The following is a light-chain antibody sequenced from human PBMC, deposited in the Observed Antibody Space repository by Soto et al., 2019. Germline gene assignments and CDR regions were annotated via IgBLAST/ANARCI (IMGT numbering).Light chain of an antibody. CDR3: QQRSNWPLT. CDR2: GAS. J-gene: IGKJ4*01. CDR1: QSVSSN. V-gene: IGKV3-15*01. Sequence: EIVMTQSPATLSVSPGERATLSCRASQSVSSNLAWYQQNPGQAPRLLIYGASTRATGIPARFSGSGSGTEFTLTISSLQSEDFAVYYCQQRSNWPLTFGGGTKVEIK.